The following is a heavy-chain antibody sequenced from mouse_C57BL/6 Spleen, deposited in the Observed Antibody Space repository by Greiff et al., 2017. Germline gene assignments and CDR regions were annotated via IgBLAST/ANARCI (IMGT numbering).Heavy chain of an antibody. D-gene: IGHD1-1*01. Sequence: EVKLVESGGGLVKPGGSLKLSCAASGFTFSDYGMHWVRQAPEKGLEWVAYISSGSSTIYYADTVKGRFTISRDNAKNTLFLQMTSLRSEDTAMYYCARPGGSRNYFDYWGQGTTLTVSS. CDR1: GFTFSDYG. CDR2: ISSGSSTI. CDR3: ARPGGSRNYFDY. J-gene: IGHJ2*01. V-gene: IGHV5-17*01.